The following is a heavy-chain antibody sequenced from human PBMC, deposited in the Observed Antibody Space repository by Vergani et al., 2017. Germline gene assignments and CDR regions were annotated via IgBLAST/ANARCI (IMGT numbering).Heavy chain of an antibody. CDR3: ARDNGQGAFDI. Sequence: VQLLESGGGVVQPGRSLRLSCAASGFTFSSYGMHWVRQAPGKGLEWVAVIWYDGSNKYYADSVKGRFTISRDNSKNTLYLQMNSLRAEDTAVYYCARDNGQGAFDIWGQGTMVTVSS. CDR1: GFTFSSYG. CDR2: IWYDGSNK. J-gene: IGHJ3*02. V-gene: IGHV3-33*01.